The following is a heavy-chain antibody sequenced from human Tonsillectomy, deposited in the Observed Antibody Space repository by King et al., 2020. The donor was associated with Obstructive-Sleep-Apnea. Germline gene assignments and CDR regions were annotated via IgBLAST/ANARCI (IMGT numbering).Heavy chain of an antibody. Sequence: VQLQESGGGVVQPGRSLRLSCAASGFTLSTYGIHWVRQAPGKGLEGVAVISYDGNYKYYADSPKGRFSISRDNSKNTLYLQMNSLRAEDTAVYYCAKGYVGCDYAFDMWGQGTMVTVSS. CDR3: AKGYVGCDYAFDM. J-gene: IGHJ3*02. CDR2: ISYDGNYK. D-gene: IGHD5-12*01. CDR1: GFTLSTYG. V-gene: IGHV3-30*18.